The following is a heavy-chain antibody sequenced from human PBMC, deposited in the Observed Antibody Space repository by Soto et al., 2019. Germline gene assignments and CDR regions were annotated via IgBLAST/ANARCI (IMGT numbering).Heavy chain of an antibody. D-gene: IGHD3-9*01. J-gene: IGHJ4*02. CDR2: IYHSGST. V-gene: IGHV4-4*02. CDR3: ARHPGYYDILTGYTTYYFDY. CDR1: GGSISSSNW. Sequence: SETLSLTCAVSGGSISSSNWWSWVRQPPGKGLEWIGEIYHSGSTNYNPSLKSRLTISLDTPKNQFPLKLSSVTAADTAVYYCARHPGYYDILTGYTTYYFDYWGQGILVT.